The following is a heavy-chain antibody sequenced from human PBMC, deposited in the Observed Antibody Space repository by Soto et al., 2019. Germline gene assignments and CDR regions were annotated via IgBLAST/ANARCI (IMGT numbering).Heavy chain of an antibody. CDR2: IIPILGIA. CDR3: ARPSEGGAGSYGN. CDR1: GGTFSSYT. V-gene: IGHV1-69*02. Sequence: QVQLVQSGAEVKKPGSSVKVSCKASGGTFSSYTISWVRQAPGQGLEWMGRIIPILGIANYAQKFQGRVTITADKSTRTAYMELSSLRSEDTAVYYCARPSEGGAGSYGNWGQGTLVTVSS. J-gene: IGHJ4*02. D-gene: IGHD6-13*01.